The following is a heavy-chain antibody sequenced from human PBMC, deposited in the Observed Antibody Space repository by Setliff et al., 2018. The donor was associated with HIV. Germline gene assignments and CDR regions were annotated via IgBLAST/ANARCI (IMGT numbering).Heavy chain of an antibody. CDR3: AKVGA. CDR2: ISGSGDIT. J-gene: IGHJ4*02. Sequence: GGSLRLSCAASGFSFRSYAVSWVRQAPGKGLEWVSVISGSGDITYYRESVKGRFTVSRDNSNNTLYLQMNSLRAEDTAVYYCAKVGAWGQGTLVTVSS. V-gene: IGHV3-23*01. CDR1: GFSFRSYA.